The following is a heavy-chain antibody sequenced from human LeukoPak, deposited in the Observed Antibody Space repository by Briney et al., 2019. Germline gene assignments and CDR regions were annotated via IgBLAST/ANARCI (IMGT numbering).Heavy chain of an antibody. D-gene: IGHD3-10*01. CDR2: IHPGDSET. CDR1: GYSFTRYW. J-gene: IGHJ4*01. V-gene: IGHV5-51*01. Sequence: GESLKMSCKGSGYSFTRYWIGWVRQMPGKGLEWMGIIHPGDSETRYSPSFQGQVTISADKSISTAYLQWSSLEASDTAVYFCARHGGGNGEFFFDYWGHGTLVTVSS. CDR3: ARHGGGNGEFFFDY.